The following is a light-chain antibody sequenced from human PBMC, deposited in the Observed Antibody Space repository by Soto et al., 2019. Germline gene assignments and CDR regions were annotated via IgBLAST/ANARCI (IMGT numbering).Light chain of an antibody. Sequence: DIQMTQSPSSLSASVGGRVTIPCRASQDINNFLAWFQQKQGKAPKPLIYSASSLQDGVPSRFSGSGSGTHFTLTISRLQPQDFATYFCLRYDRFPATFGGGTRVDIE. CDR1: QDINNF. CDR2: SAS. CDR3: LRYDRFPAT. J-gene: IGKJ4*01. V-gene: IGKV1-16*01.